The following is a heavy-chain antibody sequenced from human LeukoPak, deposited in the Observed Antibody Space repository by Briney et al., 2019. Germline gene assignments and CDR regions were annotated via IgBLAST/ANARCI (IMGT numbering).Heavy chain of an antibody. CDR3: ASHVCDFWSGNINWFAP. J-gene: IGHJ5*02. V-gene: IGHV4-39*01. Sequence: PSETLSLTCTVSGGSISSSSYYWGWIRQPPGKGLEWIGSIYYSGSTYYNPSLKSRVTISVDTSKHQFSLKLSSVTAADTAVYYCASHVCDFWSGNINWFAPWGQGTLVTVSS. D-gene: IGHD3-3*01. CDR2: IYYSGST. CDR1: GGSISSSSYY.